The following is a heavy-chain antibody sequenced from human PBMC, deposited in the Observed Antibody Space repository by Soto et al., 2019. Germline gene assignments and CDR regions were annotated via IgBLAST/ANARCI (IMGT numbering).Heavy chain of an antibody. V-gene: IGHV1-18*01. CDR3: ARVVPGAEAWSGP. D-gene: IGHD2-2*01. CDR2: ISLYSDGT. CDR1: GYTFSNYG. J-gene: IGHJ5*02. Sequence: GSVKVSCKTSGYTFSNYGITWVRQAPGQPLEWLGWISLYSDGTNYAQKFQGRVSMTTDTSTTTAYMELRSLRSDDTAVYYCARVVPGAEAWSGPWGQGTLVTVSS.